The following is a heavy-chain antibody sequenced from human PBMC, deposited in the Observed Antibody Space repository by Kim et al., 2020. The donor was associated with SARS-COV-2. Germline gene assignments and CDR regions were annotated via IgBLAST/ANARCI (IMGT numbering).Heavy chain of an antibody. D-gene: IGHD5-18*01. V-gene: IGHV4-34*01. J-gene: IGHJ4*02. Sequence: SETLSLTCAVYGGSFSGYYWSWIRQPPGKGLEWIGEINHSGSTNYNPSLKSRVTISVDTSKNQFSLKLSSVTAADTAVYYCARGRGPGDTALYYFDYWGQGTLVTVSS. CDR1: GGSFSGYY. CDR3: ARGRGPGDTALYYFDY. CDR2: INHSGST.